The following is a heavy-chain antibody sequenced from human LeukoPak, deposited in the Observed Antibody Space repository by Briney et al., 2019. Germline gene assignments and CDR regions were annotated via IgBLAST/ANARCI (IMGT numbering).Heavy chain of an antibody. D-gene: IGHD6-19*01. CDR2: INPNSGGT. CDR1: GYTFTGYY. V-gene: IGHV1-2*02. CDR3: ARVPLYSSGWWSFDY. Sequence: GASVKVSCKASGYTFTGYYMHWVRQAPGQGLEWMGWINPNSGGTNYAQKFQGRVTMTRDTSISTAYMELRRLRSDDTAVYYCARVPLYSSGWWSFDYWGQGTLVTVSS. J-gene: IGHJ4*02.